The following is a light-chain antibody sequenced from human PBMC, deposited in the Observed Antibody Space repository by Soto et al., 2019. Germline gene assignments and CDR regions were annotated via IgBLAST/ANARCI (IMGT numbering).Light chain of an antibody. CDR1: QSVTSSH. V-gene: IGKV3-20*01. CDR2: GAS. Sequence: ETVLTQSPGTLSLSPGERATLSCRASQSVTSSHLAWYQRKPGQAPRLLIYGASSRATGIPDRFSGSGSGTDFTLTISSLEPADFAVYYCQHYGSSPLTFGGGTKVEIK. J-gene: IGKJ4*01. CDR3: QHYGSSPLT.